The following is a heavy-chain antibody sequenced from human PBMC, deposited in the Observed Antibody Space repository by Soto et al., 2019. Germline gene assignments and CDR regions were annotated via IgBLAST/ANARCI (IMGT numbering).Heavy chain of an antibody. V-gene: IGHV3-30-3*01. Sequence: GGSLRLSCAASGFTFSSYAMHWVRQAPGKGLEWVAVISYDGSNKYYADSVKGRFTISRDNSKNTLYLHMNSLRAEDTAVYYCARDRGITGTTYYYYGMDFWGQGTTVTVSS. CDR3: ARDRGITGTTYYYYGMDF. CDR1: GFTFSSYA. J-gene: IGHJ6*02. CDR2: ISYDGSNK. D-gene: IGHD1-20*01.